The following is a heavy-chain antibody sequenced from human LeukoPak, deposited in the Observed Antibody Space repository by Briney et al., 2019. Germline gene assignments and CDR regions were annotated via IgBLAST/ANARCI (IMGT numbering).Heavy chain of an antibody. CDR1: GGTFSSYA. CDR2: IIPIFGTA. J-gene: IGHJ4*02. V-gene: IGHV1-69*05. CDR3: ARVYSGGYYFDY. D-gene: IGHD1-26*01. Sequence: SVKVSCKASGGTFSSYAISWVRQAPGQGLEWMGGIIPIFGTANYAQKFQGRVTITTDESTSTAYMELSSLRSEDTAVYYCARVYSGGYYFDYWGQGTLVTVSS.